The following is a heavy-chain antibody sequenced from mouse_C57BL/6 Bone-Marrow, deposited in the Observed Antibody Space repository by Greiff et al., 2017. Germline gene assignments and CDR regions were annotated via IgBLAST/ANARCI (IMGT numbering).Heavy chain of an antibody. CDR3: AREYYGTDWYFDV. CDR1: GYAFSSSW. J-gene: IGHJ1*03. V-gene: IGHV1-82*01. CDR2: IYPGDGDT. D-gene: IGHD1-1*01. Sequence: QVQLQQSGPELVKPGASVKISCKASGYAFSSSWMNWVKQRPGKGLEWIGRIYPGDGDTNYNGKVKGKATLTADKSSSTAYMQLSSLTSEDSAVYFCAREYYGTDWYFDVWGTGTTVTVSS.